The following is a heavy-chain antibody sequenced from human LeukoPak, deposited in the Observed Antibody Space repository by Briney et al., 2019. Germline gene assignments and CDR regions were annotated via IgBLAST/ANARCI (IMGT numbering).Heavy chain of an antibody. J-gene: IGHJ4*02. CDR2: IYYSRST. CDR3: ARQVTYYDILTGYLQKGVSYYFDY. Sequence: PSETLSLTCTVSGGSISSYYWSWIRQPPGKGLEWIGYIYYSRSTNYNPSLKSRVTISVDTSKNQFSLKLSSVTAADTAVYYCARQVTYYDILTGYLQKGVSYYFDYWGQGTLVTVSS. V-gene: IGHV4-59*08. CDR1: GGSISSYY. D-gene: IGHD3-9*01.